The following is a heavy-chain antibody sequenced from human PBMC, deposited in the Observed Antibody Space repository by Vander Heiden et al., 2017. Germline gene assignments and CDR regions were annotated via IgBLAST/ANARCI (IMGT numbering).Heavy chain of an antibody. J-gene: IGHJ6*02. V-gene: IGHV3-23*01. Sequence: EVQLLESGGGLVQPGGSLRLSCAASGFTFSSYAMSWVRQAPGKGLEWVSAISGSGGSTYYADSVKGRFTISRDNSKNTLYLQMNSLRAEDTAVYYCAKGGSGYYYYYYGMDVWGQGTTVTVSS. D-gene: IGHD3-16*01. CDR3: AKGGSGYYYYYYGMDV. CDR1: GFTFSSYA. CDR2: ISGSGGST.